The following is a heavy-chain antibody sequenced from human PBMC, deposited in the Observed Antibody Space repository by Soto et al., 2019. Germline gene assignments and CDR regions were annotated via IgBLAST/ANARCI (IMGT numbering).Heavy chain of an antibody. CDR2: IYWDDDK. Sequence: QITLKESGPTLVKPTQTLTLTCTFSGFSLSTSGVGVGWIRQPPGKALEWLALIYWDDDKGYIPSLKSRLTITKDTSKNQVVLTMTNMDPVDTATYYCAHRRLGIAAAGSFDPWGQGTLVTVSS. CDR3: AHRRLGIAAAGSFDP. V-gene: IGHV2-5*02. D-gene: IGHD6-13*01. J-gene: IGHJ5*02. CDR1: GFSLSTSGVG.